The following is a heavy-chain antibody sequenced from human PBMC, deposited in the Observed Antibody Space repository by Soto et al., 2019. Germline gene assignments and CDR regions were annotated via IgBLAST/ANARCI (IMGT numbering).Heavy chain of an antibody. Sequence: QVQLVESGGGVVQPGRSLRLSCAASGFSLSNYGMHWVRQAPGKGLEWVAVISYHGRDEYYADSVKGRFTISRDTSKNTLYLQMNTLRPEDTAVYYCVKDHLMTAVTRGGYWGQGTLVTVSS. J-gene: IGHJ4*02. D-gene: IGHD4-17*01. CDR3: VKDHLMTAVTRGGY. CDR1: GFSLSNYG. CDR2: ISYHGRDE. V-gene: IGHV3-30*18.